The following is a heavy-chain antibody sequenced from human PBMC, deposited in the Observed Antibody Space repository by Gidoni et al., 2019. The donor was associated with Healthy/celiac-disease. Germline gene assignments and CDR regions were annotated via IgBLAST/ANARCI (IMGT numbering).Heavy chain of an antibody. CDR2: IIPILGIA. CDR3: ARAAVYSGYDRGDY. D-gene: IGHD5-12*01. CDR1: GGTFSSYA. Sequence: QVQLVQSGAEVKKPGSSVKVSCKASGGTFSSYAISWVRQAPGQGLEWMGRIIPILGIANYAQKFQGRVTITADKSTSTAFMELSSLRSEDTAVYYCARAAVYSGYDRGDYWGQGTLVTVSS. V-gene: IGHV1-69*04. J-gene: IGHJ4*02.